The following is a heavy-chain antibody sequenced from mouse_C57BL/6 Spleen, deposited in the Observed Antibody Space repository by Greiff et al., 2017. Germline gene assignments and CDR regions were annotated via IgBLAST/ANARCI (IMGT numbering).Heavy chain of an antibody. CDR2: INPSSGYT. CDR1: GYTFTSYT. J-gene: IGHJ2*01. Sequence: QVQLQQSGAELARPGASVKMSCKASGYTFTSYTMNWVKQRPGQGLEWIGYINPSSGYTKYNQKFKDKATLTADKSSSTAYMQLSSLTSEDSAFYYCARENYGSPIDYWGQGTTLTASS. D-gene: IGHD1-1*01. V-gene: IGHV1-4*01. CDR3: ARENYGSPIDY.